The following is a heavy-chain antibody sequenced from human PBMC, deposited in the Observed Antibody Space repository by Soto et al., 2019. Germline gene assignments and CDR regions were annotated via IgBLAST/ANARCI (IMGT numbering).Heavy chain of an antibody. V-gene: IGHV4-31*03. CDR3: ASRNQGHWFDP. CDR1: GGSISSGGYY. J-gene: IGHJ5*02. Sequence: SETLSLTCTVSGGSISSGGYYWSWIRQHPGKGLEWIGYIYYSGSTYYNPSLKSRVTISVDTPKNQFSLKLSSVTAADTAVYYCASRNQGHWFDPWGQGTLVTVSS. CDR2: IYYSGST.